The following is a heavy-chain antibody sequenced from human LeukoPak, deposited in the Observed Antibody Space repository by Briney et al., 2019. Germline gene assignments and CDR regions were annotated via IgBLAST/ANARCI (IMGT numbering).Heavy chain of an antibody. D-gene: IGHD3-10*01. Sequence: GGSLRLSCAASGFTFSNVWMAWFRQAPGKGLEWVGRIKPKTEGGTTDYAAPVQGRFTISRDDSKNTLFLQMNSLEIEDTGVYYCATFEPGSRAKGFDYWGQGNLVTVSS. CDR2: IKPKTEGGTT. J-gene: IGHJ4*02. CDR1: GFTFSNVW. CDR3: ATFEPGSRAKGFDY. V-gene: IGHV3-15*01.